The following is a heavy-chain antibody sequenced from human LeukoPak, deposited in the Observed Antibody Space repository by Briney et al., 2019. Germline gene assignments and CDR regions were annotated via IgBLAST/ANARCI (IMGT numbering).Heavy chain of an antibody. CDR1: GGSISTYY. D-gene: IGHD3-10*01. CDR3: ARSRGRKVTPFDY. J-gene: IGHJ4*02. V-gene: IGHV4-4*09. Sequence: SETLSLTCTVSGGSISTYYWSWIRQPPRKGLEWIGYIYTSGSTDYNPSLNSRVTISLDTSNNQFPLNLNSGPAADTAVYYCARSRGRKVTPFDYWGQGILVTVSS. CDR2: IYTSGST.